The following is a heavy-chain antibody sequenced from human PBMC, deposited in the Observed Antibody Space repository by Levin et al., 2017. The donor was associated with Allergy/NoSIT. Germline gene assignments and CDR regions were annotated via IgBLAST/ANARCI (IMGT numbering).Heavy chain of an antibody. CDR3: ARDFRYPLYYYGMDG. V-gene: IGHV3-11*01. CDR1: GFTFSDYY. Sequence: GGSLRLSCAASGFTFSDYYMSWIRQAPGKGLEWVSYISSSGSTIYYADSVKGRFTISRDNAKNSLYLQMNSLRAEDTAVYYCARDFRYPLYYYGMDGWGQGTTVTVSS. D-gene: IGHD2-2*02. CDR2: ISSSGSTI. J-gene: IGHJ6*02.